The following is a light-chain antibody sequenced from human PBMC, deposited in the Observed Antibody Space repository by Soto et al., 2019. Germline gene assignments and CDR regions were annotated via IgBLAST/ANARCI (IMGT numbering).Light chain of an antibody. CDR1: QSVSSY. Sequence: EFVLTQSPATLSLSPGQRATISCRASQSVSSYLAWYQQKPGQAPRLLIYDASNRATGIPARFSGSGSGTDFTLTISSLEPEDFAVYYCQQRSNWPPITGGQGTRREIK. V-gene: IGKV3-11*01. CDR3: QQRSNWPPIT. CDR2: DAS. J-gene: IGKJ5*01.